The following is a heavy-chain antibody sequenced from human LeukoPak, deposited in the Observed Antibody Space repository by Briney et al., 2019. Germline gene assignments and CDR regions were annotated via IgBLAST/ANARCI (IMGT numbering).Heavy chain of an antibody. CDR3: ARAPGPYYYDSSGQIPEAFDI. J-gene: IGHJ3*02. Sequence: ASVKVSCKASGYTFTSYGISWVRQAPGQGLEWMGWTSAYNGNTNYAQKLQGRVTLTTDTSTSTAYMDLRSLRSDDTAVYYCARAPGPYYYDSSGQIPEAFDIWGQGTMVTVSS. V-gene: IGHV1-18*01. D-gene: IGHD3-22*01. CDR2: TSAYNGNT. CDR1: GYTFTSYG.